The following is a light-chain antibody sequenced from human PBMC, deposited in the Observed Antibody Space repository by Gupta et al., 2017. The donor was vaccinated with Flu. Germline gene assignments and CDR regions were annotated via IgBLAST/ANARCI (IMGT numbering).Light chain of an antibody. CDR1: QTVSVN. Sequence: EVVLTQSPATLSVSTGERATLSCRASQTVSVNLDWYQQKPGQAPRLLIYAASTRAAGVPGRFNGSGSGTEFTLTISSLQSDDSAVYFCQQYNNWPPITFGPGTRLEI. V-gene: IGKV3-15*01. J-gene: IGKJ5*01. CDR3: QQYNNWPPIT. CDR2: AAS.